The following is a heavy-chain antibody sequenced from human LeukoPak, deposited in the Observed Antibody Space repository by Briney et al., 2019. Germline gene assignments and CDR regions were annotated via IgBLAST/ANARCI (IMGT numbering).Heavy chain of an antibody. J-gene: IGHJ4*02. CDR2: IRYDGSIK. Sequence: PGGSLRLSCAASGFIFSSIGMHWVRQAPGKGLQWVAFIRYDGSIKNYADSVKGRFTISRETSESTLYLQMNSLRVEDTAIYYCVKDLSGTYHFDYWGRGTLVTVSS. CDR3: VKDLSGTYHFDY. D-gene: IGHD1-26*01. CDR1: GFIFSSIG. V-gene: IGHV3-30*02.